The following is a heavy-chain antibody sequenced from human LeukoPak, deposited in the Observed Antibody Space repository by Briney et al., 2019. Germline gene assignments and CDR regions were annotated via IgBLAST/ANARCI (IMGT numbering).Heavy chain of an antibody. CDR1: GYTLISYG. Sequence: ASVKVSCKASGYTLISYGFSWVRQAPGQGLELMGWISAYNGNTKYAQKLQGRVTMTTDTSTSTAYMELRSLRSDDTAVYYCARARGGYDRYYFDYWGQGTLVTVSS. D-gene: IGHD5-12*01. V-gene: IGHV1-18*01. J-gene: IGHJ4*02. CDR3: ARARGGYDRYYFDY. CDR2: ISAYNGNT.